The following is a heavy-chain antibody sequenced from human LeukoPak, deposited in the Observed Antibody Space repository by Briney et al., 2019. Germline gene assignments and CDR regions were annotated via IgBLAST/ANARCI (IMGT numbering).Heavy chain of an antibody. V-gene: IGHV3-66*01. J-gene: IGHJ6*02. Sequence: SGGSLRLSCAASGFTVSDNYMSWVSQAPGKGLDCVSVIFGGGTTFYADSVKGRFIISRDNSENTLYLQMNSLRAEDTAVYYCATRARSGYYYGLDVWGQGTTVTVSS. CDR3: ATRARSGYYYGLDV. D-gene: IGHD1-26*01. CDR2: IFGGGTT. CDR1: GFTVSDNY.